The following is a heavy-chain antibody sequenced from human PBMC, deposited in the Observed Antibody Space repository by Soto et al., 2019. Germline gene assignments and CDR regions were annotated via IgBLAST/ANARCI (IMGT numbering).Heavy chain of an antibody. CDR1: GFTFSSYS. D-gene: IGHD4-17*01. V-gene: IGHV3-21*04. CDR2: ISSSSSYI. CDR3: ASQATVTDYYYYYMDV. J-gene: IGHJ6*03. Sequence: GGSLRLSCAASGFTFSSYSMNWVRQAPGKGLEWVSSISSSSSYIYYADSVKGRFTISRDNAKNSLYLQMNSLRAEDTAVYYCASQATVTDYYYYYMDVWGKGTTVTVSS.